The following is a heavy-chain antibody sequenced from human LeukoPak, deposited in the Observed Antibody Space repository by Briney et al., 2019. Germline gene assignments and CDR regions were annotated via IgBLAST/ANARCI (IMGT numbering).Heavy chain of an antibody. V-gene: IGHV4-59*11. CDR1: GGSISSHY. CDR2: IYYSGST. Sequence: SETLSLTCTVSGGSISSHYWNWIRQPPGKGLEWIGYIYYSGSTDYNPSLKSRVTMSVDKSKNQFSLKLTSVTAADTAMYYRAREQNYYGSVTSFDYWGQGTLVTVSS. CDR3: AREQNYYGSVTSFDY. J-gene: IGHJ4*02. D-gene: IGHD3-10*01.